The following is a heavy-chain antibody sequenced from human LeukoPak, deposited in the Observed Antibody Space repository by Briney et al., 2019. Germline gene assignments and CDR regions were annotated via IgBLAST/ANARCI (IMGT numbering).Heavy chain of an antibody. V-gene: IGHV5-51*01. D-gene: IGHD4-23*01. CDR3: ARHPTTVDLISPFDY. CDR1: GYSFTSYW. J-gene: IGHJ4*02. CDR2: IYPGDSDT. Sequence: GESLKISCKGSGYSFTSYWIGWVRQMPGEGLEWMGIIYPGDSDTRYSPSFQGQVTISADRSISTAYLQWSSLKASDTAMYYCARHPTTVDLISPFDYWGQGTLVTVSS.